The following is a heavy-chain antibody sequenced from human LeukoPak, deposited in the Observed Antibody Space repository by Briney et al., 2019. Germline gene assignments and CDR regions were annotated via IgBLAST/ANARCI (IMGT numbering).Heavy chain of an antibody. CDR3: AKIVGAPNWFDP. Sequence: PSETLSHTCTVSGGSISSSSYYWGWIRQPPGKGLEWIGSIYYSGSTYYNPSLKSRVTISVDTSKNQFSLNLSSVTAADTAVYYCAKIVGAPNWFDPWGQGTLVSVSS. CDR1: GGSISSSSYY. D-gene: IGHD1-26*01. J-gene: IGHJ5*02. V-gene: IGHV4-39*07. CDR2: IYYSGST.